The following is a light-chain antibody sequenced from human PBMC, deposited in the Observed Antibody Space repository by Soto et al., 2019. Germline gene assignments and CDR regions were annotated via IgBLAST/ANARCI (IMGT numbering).Light chain of an antibody. Sequence: EMVLTQSPGTLSLSPGERATLSCRASQSVSSSYLAWYQQKPGQAPRLLIYGAVSRATGIPARFSGSGSGTDFTLTISRLEPEDFAVYYCQQYGSSPRTFGQGTKVEIK. CDR2: GAV. CDR1: QSVSSSY. J-gene: IGKJ1*01. CDR3: QQYGSSPRT. V-gene: IGKV3-20*01.